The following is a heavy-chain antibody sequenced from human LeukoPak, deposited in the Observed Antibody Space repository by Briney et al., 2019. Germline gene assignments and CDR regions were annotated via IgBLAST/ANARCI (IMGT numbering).Heavy chain of an antibody. Sequence: SVKVSCKASGGTFSSYAISWVRQAPGQGLEWMGRIIPIFGIANYAQKFQGRVTITADKPTSTAYMELSSLRSGDTAVYYCARDRENSGSYYRDWGQGTLVTVSS. D-gene: IGHD1-26*01. V-gene: IGHV1-69*04. CDR3: ARDRENSGSYYRD. CDR2: IIPIFGIA. J-gene: IGHJ4*02. CDR1: GGTFSSYA.